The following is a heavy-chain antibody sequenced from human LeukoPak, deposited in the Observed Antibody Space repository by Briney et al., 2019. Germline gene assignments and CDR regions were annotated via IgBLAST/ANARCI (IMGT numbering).Heavy chain of an antibody. D-gene: IGHD3-22*01. CDR1: GYTFTGYY. J-gene: IGHJ4*02. CDR2: INPNSGGT. CDR3: ASPTYYYDSSGYC. Sequence: VASVKVSCRASGYTFTGYYMHWVRQAPGQGLEWMGRINPNSGGTNYAQKFQGRVTMTRDTSISTAYMELSRLRSDDTAVYYCASPTYYYDSSGYCWGQGTLVTVSS. V-gene: IGHV1-2*06.